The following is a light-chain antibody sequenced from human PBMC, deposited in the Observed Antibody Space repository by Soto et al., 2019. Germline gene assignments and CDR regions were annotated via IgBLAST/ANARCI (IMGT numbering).Light chain of an antibody. J-gene: IGKJ4*01. V-gene: IGKV3D-20*01. CDR2: DAS. CDR3: QQFDNLIT. CDR1: QSINNNY. Sequence: EIVLTQSPATLSLSPGERAPFSSGASQSINNNYLAGYQQKPGLAPSLLIYDASTRAAGIPDRFSGSGSGTDFTLTISRLEPEDFAVYYCQQFDNLITFGGGTKVEIK.